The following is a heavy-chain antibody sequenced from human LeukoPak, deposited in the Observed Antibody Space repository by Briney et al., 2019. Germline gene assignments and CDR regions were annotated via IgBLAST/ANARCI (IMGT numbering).Heavy chain of an antibody. CDR2: ISANSATT. Sequence: GESLRLSCAASGFIFGSYSMTWVRQAPGKGLEWVSVISANSATTLYADSVKGWFTISRDNAKNTAFLQMSSLRAEDTSLYDRARKSASCNYPLDSWGQGTLVTVSS. CDR1: GFIFGSYS. D-gene: IGHD2/OR15-2a*01. J-gene: IGHJ5*01. CDR3: ARKSASCNYPLDS. V-gene: IGHV3-23*01.